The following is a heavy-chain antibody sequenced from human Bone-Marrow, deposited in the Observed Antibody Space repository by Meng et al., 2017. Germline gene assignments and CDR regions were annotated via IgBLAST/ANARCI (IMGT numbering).Heavy chain of an antibody. J-gene: IGHJ4*02. D-gene: IGHD7-27*01. V-gene: IGHV4-31*03. CDR2: IYYSGST. Sequence: QGAVPGLVKPPQTLSLTCTFSGGSISSGCYYRSWIRQHPGKGLEWIGYIYYSGSTYYNPSLKSRVTISVDTSKNQFSLKLSSVTAADTAVYYCARAKLGFDYWGQGTLVTVSS. CDR1: GGSISSGCYY. CDR3: ARAKLGFDY.